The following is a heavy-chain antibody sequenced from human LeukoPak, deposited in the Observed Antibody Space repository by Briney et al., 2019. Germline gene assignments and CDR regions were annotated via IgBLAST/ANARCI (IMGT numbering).Heavy chain of an antibody. Sequence: PGGSLRLSCAASGFTFSSYWMHWVRQAPGKGLVWVSRINSDGSSTSYADSVKGRFTISRDNAKNTLYLQMNSLRAEDTAVHYCARVAIPGVFYFDYWGQGTLVTVSS. V-gene: IGHV3-74*01. D-gene: IGHD5-18*01. CDR2: INSDGSST. J-gene: IGHJ4*02. CDR3: ARVAIPGVFYFDY. CDR1: GFTFSSYW.